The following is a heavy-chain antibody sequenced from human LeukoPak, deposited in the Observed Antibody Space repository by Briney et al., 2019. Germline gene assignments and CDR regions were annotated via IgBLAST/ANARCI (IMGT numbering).Heavy chain of an antibody. D-gene: IGHD3-10*01. V-gene: IGHV3-23*01. CDR2: ISGDGGGYT. J-gene: IGHJ4*02. CDR1: GFTFTDYA. Sequence: GGSLRLSCTASGFTFTDYAMSWVRQAPGEGLEWVSAISGDGGGYTYYADSVKGRFTISRVNSKNTLYLEMNSLRAEDTAVYYCAKDLTSGSGSYDYWGQGALVTVSS. CDR3: AKDLTSGSGSYDY.